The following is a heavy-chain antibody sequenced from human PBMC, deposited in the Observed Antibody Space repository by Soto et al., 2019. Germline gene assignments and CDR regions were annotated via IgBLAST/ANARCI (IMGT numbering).Heavy chain of an antibody. Sequence: GGSLRLSCAASGFTFSSYGMHWVRQAPGKGLEWVAVISYDGSNKYYADSVKGRFTISRDNSQNTLYLQMNSLRAEDTAVYYCAKDSLGGYYMDVWGKGTTVTVSS. V-gene: IGHV3-30*18. J-gene: IGHJ6*03. CDR1: GFTFSSYG. CDR3: AKDSLGGYYMDV. D-gene: IGHD7-27*01. CDR2: ISYDGSNK.